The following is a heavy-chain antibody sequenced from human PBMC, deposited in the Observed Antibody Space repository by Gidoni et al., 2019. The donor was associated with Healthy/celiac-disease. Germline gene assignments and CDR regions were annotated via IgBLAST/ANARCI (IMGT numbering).Heavy chain of an antibody. CDR2: LWYYVSNK. CDR3: ARGEYYYGSGSYYAFDY. J-gene: IGHJ4*02. V-gene: IGHV3-33*01. Sequence: QVQLVESGGGVVQPGRSLRLSCAASGFTFSRYGMHWVRQAPGKGLEWVSVLWYYVSNKYYADSVKGRFTISRDNSKNTLDLQMNSLRAEDTAVYYCARGEYYYGSGSYYAFDYWGQGTLVTVSS. CDR1: GFTFSRYG. D-gene: IGHD3-10*01.